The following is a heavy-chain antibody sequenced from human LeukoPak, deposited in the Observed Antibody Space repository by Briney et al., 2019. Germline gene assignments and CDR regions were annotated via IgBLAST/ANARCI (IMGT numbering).Heavy chain of an antibody. CDR2: TNPNSGGS. CDR3: ARAPLVGATTINFDY. CDR1: GYTFSSYY. D-gene: IGHD1-26*01. Sequence: ASVKVSFKASGYTFSSYYMNWVRQAPGQGLEWMGWTNPNSGGSYFAQKFKGRVTMTRDTSISTAYMGLSRLTSDDTAVYYCARAPLVGATTINFDYWGQGTLVTVSS. J-gene: IGHJ4*02. V-gene: IGHV1-2*02.